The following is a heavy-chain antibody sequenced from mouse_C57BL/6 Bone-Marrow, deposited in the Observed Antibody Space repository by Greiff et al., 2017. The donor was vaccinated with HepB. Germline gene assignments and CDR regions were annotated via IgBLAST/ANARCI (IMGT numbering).Heavy chain of an antibody. V-gene: IGHV10-1*01. J-gene: IGHJ3*01. Sequence: EVKLMESGGGLVQPKGSLKLSCAASGFSFNTYAMNWVRQAPGKGLEWVARIRSKSNNYATYYADSVKDRFTISRDDSESMLYLQMNNLKTEDTAMYYCVRIDYGYDGGAWFAYWGQGTLVTVSA. CDR2: IRSKSNNYAT. CDR3: VRIDYGYDGGAWFAY. CDR1: GFSFNTYA. D-gene: IGHD2-2*01.